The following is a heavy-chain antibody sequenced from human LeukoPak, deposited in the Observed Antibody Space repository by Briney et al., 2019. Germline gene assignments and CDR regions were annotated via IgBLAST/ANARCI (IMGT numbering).Heavy chain of an antibody. D-gene: IGHD3-22*01. V-gene: IGHV3-53*01. Sequence: GSLRLSCAASGFTVSSIHMVWVRQAPGKGLEWVSVTYTGGNSYYADSVKGRFIISRDISKNTRYLQMNSLRAEDSALYYCARGGRGSAAVVAPRSFDIWGQGTMVTVSS. CDR3: ARGGRGSAAVVAPRSFDI. CDR2: TYTGGNS. J-gene: IGHJ3*02. CDR1: GFTVSSIH.